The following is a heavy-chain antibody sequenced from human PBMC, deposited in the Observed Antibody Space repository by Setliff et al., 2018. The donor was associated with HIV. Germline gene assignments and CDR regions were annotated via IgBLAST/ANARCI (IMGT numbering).Heavy chain of an antibody. CDR3: ARTWWLRSNWFDP. J-gene: IGHJ5*02. CDR2: IRHSGNT. CDR1: GESFRGHF. D-gene: IGHD5-12*01. Sequence: SETLSLTCVVNGESFRGHFWTWIRQIPGKGLQWIGEIRHSGNTNYNPSLKSRLTMSVDTSKSQFSLRLESMTAADTAVYYCARTWWLRSNWFDPWGQGTLVTVSS. V-gene: IGHV4-34*01.